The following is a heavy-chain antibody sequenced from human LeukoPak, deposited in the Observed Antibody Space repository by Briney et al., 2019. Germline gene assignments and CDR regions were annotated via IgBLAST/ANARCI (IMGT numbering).Heavy chain of an antibody. CDR3: ARGAYYYED. D-gene: IGHD3-22*01. V-gene: IGHV3-48*01. J-gene: IGHJ4*02. CDR2: ISSSSSTI. CDR1: GFTFSSYW. Sequence: GGSLRLSCAASGFTFSSYWMNWVRQAPGKGLEWVSYISSSSSTIYYADSVKGRFTISRDNAKNSLYLQMNSLRAEDTAVYYCARGAYYYEDWGQGTLVTVSS.